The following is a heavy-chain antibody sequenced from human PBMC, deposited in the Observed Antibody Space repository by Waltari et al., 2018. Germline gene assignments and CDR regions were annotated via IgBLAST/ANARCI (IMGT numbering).Heavy chain of an antibody. Sequence: QVQLVESGGGVVQPGRSLRLSCAASGFTFSSYAMHWVRQAPGKGLEWGAVISYDGSNKYYADSVKGRFTISRDNSKNTLYLQMNSLRAEDTAVYYCARDRGARFLNDYWGQGTLVTVSS. CDR3: ARDRGARFLNDY. D-gene: IGHD3-3*01. V-gene: IGHV3-30-3*01. CDR2: ISYDGSNK. CDR1: GFTFSSYA. J-gene: IGHJ4*02.